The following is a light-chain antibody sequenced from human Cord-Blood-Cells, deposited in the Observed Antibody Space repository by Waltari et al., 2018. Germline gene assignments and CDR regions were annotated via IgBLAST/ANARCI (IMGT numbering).Light chain of an antibody. CDR3: QAWDSSTAV. J-gene: IGLJ2*01. Sequence: SYELTQPPSVSVSPGQTASITCSGDKLEDKYACCYWQKPGRSPLLVIYQGSKRPPGIPERCSGSNSGNTATLTVSGTQAMDEADYYCQAWDSSTAVFGGGTKLTVL. CDR2: QGS. CDR1: KLEDKY. V-gene: IGLV3-1*01.